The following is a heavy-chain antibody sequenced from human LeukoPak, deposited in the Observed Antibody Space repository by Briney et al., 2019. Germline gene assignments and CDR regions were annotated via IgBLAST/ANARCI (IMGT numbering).Heavy chain of an antibody. CDR3: ARLGAAWSLDY. CDR1: GFTLSSYG. D-gene: IGHD3-16*01. J-gene: IGHJ4*02. V-gene: IGHV3-33*01. Sequence: GGSLRLSCEASGFTLSSYGMHWVRQAPGKGLEWVAVIWYDGSNKYYADSVKGRFTISRDNSKNTLYLQMNSLRAGDTAVYYCARLGAAWSLDYWGQGTLVTVSS. CDR2: IWYDGSNK.